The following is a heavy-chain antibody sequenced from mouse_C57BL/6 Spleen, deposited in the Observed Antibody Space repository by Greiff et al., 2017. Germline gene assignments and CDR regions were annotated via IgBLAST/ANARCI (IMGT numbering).Heavy chain of an antibody. V-gene: IGHV1-47*01. CDR2: FHPYNDDT. CDR3: ARGNYGSSYVFAY. Sequence: VMLVESGAELVKPGASVKMSCKASGYTFTTYPIEWMKQNHGKSLEWIGNFHPYNDDTKYNEKFKGKATLTVEKSSSTVYLELSRLTSDDSAVYYGARGNYGSSYVFAYWGQGTLVTVSA. J-gene: IGHJ3*01. D-gene: IGHD1-1*01. CDR1: GYTFTTYP.